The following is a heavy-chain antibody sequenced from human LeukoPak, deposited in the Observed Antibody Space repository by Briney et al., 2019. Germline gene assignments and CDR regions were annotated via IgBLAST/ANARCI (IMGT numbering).Heavy chain of an antibody. CDR1: GFTFSDSY. J-gene: IGHJ4*02. CDR3: ARERAMARGVLLF. Sequence: LSSEASGFTFSDSYMRWLRQAPGKGREWPSYISSSGSTIYYADSVKGRFTISRDNAKNSLYLQMTSLRAEDTAVYYCARERAMARGVLLFWGQGTLVTVSS. D-gene: IGHD3-10*01. V-gene: IGHV3-11*01. CDR2: ISSSGSTI.